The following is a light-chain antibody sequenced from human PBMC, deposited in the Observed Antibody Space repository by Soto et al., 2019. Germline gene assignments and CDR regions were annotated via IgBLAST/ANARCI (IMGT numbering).Light chain of an antibody. CDR1: QSVSSSY. V-gene: IGKV3-20*01. Sequence: ESVLTQSPGTLSLSPGERDTLSCRASQSVSSSYLAWYQQKPGQAPRLLIYGASSRATGIPDRFSGSGSGTDFTLTISRLEPEDFAVYYCQQYGSSLFTFGPGTKVDIK. J-gene: IGKJ3*01. CDR3: QQYGSSLFT. CDR2: GAS.